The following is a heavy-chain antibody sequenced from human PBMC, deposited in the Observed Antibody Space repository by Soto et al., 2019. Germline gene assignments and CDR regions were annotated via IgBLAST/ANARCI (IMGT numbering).Heavy chain of an antibody. D-gene: IGHD1-26*01. CDR1: GGSFSGYY. V-gene: IGHV4-34*01. J-gene: IGHJ6*02. CDR3: VRDPHGGGMNV. Sequence: SETLSLTCAVYGGSFSGYYWSWIRQPPGKGLEWIGEINHSGSTNYNPSLKSRVTISVDTSKNQFSLQLNSVTPEDTAVYYCVRDPHGGGMNVWGQGTTVTVSS. CDR2: INHSGST.